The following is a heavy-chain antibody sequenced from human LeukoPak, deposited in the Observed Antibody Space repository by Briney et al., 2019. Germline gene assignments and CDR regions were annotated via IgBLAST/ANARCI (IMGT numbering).Heavy chain of an antibody. CDR2: INHSGST. J-gene: IGHJ4*02. Sequence: SETLSLTCAVYGGSFSGYYWSWIRQPPGKGLEWIGEINHSGSTNYNPSLKSRVTISVDTSKNQFSLKLSSVTAADTAVYYCARVPKLGYCTGGVCYKGAFDYWGQGTLVTVPS. D-gene: IGHD2-8*02. CDR3: ARVPKLGYCTGGVCYKGAFDY. V-gene: IGHV4-34*01. CDR1: GGSFSGYY.